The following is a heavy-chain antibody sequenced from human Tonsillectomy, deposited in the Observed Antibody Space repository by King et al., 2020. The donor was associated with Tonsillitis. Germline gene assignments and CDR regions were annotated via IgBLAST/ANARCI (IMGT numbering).Heavy chain of an antibody. CDR3: AQGGGYCSGGSCYSDSYYGMDV. J-gene: IGHJ6*02. V-gene: IGHV4-30-2*01. CDR1: GVSISSGGYS. Sequence: LQLQESGSGLVKPSQTLSLICAVSGVSISSGGYSWSWIRQPPGKGLEWIGYIYHSGSTYYNPSLKSRVTISVDRSKNQYSLKLSSATAADTAVYYCAQGGGYCSGGSCYSDSYYGMDVWGQGTTVTVSS. D-gene: IGHD2-15*01. CDR2: IYHSGST.